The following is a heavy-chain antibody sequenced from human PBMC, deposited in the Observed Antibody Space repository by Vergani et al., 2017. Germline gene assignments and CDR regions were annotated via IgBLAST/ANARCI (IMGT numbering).Heavy chain of an antibody. CDR1: GYTFTSYG. J-gene: IGHJ3*02. CDR2: ISTYNGNT. D-gene: IGHD3-10*01. CDR3: SRGVWFGESFGAFDI. V-gene: IGHV1-18*01. Sequence: QVQLVQSGAEVKKPGASVKVSCKASGYTFTSYGFSWVRQAPGQGLEWMGWISTYNGNTNYAQKLQGRVTMTTDTSTSTAYMELRSLRSDDTAVYYCSRGVWFGESFGAFDIWGQGTMVTVSS.